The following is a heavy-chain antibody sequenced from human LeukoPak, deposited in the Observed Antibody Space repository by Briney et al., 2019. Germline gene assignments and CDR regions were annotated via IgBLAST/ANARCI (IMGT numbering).Heavy chain of an antibody. Sequence: ASVKVSCKASGGTFSSYAISWVRQAPGQGLEWMGGIIPIFGTANYAQKLQGRVTMTTDTSTSTAYMELRSLRSDDTAVYYCASVSDSSGWASYYYYGMDVWGQGTTVTVSS. J-gene: IGHJ6*02. CDR1: GGTFSSYA. CDR2: IIPIFGTA. CDR3: ASVSDSSGWASYYYYGMDV. D-gene: IGHD6-19*01. V-gene: IGHV1-69*05.